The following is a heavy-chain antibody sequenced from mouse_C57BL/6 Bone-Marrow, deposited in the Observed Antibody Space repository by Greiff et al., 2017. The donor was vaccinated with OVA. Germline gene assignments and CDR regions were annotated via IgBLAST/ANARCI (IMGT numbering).Heavy chain of an antibody. CDR1: GFSFNTYA. V-gene: IGHV10-1*01. Sequence: QRVESGGGLVQPKGSLKLSCAASGFSFNTYAMNWVRQAPGKGLEWVARIRSKSNNYATYYADSVKDRFTISRDDSESMLYLQMNNLKTEDTAMYYCVRHGYYAMDYWGQGTSVTVSS. CDR3: VRHGYYAMDY. CDR2: IRSKSNNYAT. J-gene: IGHJ4*01.